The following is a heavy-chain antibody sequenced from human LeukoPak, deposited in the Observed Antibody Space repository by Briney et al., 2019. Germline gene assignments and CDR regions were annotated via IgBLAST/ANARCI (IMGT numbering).Heavy chain of an antibody. J-gene: IGHJ4*02. CDR1: GFTFSSYA. V-gene: IGHV3-23*01. Sequence: PGGSLRLSCAASGFTFSSYAMSWVRQAPGKGLEWVSAISGRGGSTYYADSVKDRFTVSRDDSKNSLYLQMNSLRAEDTAVFYCARHSSSLPSFDYWGQGTLVTVSS. CDR3: ARHSSSLPSFDY. CDR2: ISGRGGST. D-gene: IGHD6-13*01.